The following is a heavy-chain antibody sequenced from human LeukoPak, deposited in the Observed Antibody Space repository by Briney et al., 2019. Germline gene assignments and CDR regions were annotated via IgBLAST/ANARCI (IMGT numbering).Heavy chain of an antibody. CDR2: IYPSGST. CDR1: GGSISGYY. Sequence: SETLSLTCKVSGGSISGYYWAWIRQPAGKGLEWIGRIYPSGSTNYNPSLKSRVSTSIDTSKNQFSLNLSSVTAADTAVYYCARDYFRKGNAFDIWGQGTVVTVSS. J-gene: IGHJ3*02. V-gene: IGHV4-4*07. CDR3: ARDYFRKGNAFDI. D-gene: IGHD2/OR15-2a*01.